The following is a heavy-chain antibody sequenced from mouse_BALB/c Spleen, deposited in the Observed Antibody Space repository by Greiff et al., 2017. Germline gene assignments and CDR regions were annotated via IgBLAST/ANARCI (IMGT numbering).Heavy chain of an antibody. J-gene: IGHJ2*01. Sequence: EVQGVESGGGLVQPGGSLKLSCAASGFTFSSYGMSWVRQTPDKRLELVATINSNGGSTYYPDSVKGRFTISRDNAKNTLYLQMSSLKSEDTAMYYCGKVNYYFDYWGQGTTLTVSS. CDR2: INSNGGST. CDR1: GFTFSSYG. V-gene: IGHV5-6-3*01. CDR3: GKVNYYFDY.